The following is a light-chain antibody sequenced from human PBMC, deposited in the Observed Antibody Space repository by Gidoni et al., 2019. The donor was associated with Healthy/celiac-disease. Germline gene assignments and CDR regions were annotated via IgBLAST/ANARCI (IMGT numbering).Light chain of an antibody. CDR1: QSISSW. CDR2: KAS. Sequence: DTQMTQSPSTLSASVGDRVTITCRASQSISSWLAWYQQKPGKAPKLLIYKASSLESGVPSRFSGSGSGTEFTLTISSLQPDDFATYYYQQYNSFGQGTKLEIK. V-gene: IGKV1-5*03. J-gene: IGKJ2*01. CDR3: QQYNS.